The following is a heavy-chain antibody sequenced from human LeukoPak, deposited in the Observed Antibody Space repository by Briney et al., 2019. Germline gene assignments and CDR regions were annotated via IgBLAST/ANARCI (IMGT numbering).Heavy chain of an antibody. V-gene: IGHV4-39*02. J-gene: IGHJ4*02. CDR1: GGSISSSSYY. D-gene: IGHD6-6*01. Sequence: SETLSLTCTVSGGSISSSSYYWGWIRQPPGKGLEWIGSIYYSGSTYYNPSLKSRVTISVDTSKNQFSLKLSSVTAADTAVYYCARDSSASSSTPFGTDFDYWGQGTLVTVSS. CDR2: IYYSGST. CDR3: ARDSSASSSTPFGTDFDY.